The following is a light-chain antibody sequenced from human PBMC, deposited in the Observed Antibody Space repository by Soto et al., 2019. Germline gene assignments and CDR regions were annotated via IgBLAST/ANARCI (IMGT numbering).Light chain of an antibody. J-gene: IGKJ4*01. CDR3: QQYKKYST. V-gene: IGKV1-5*01. CDR1: QSIGSW. Sequence: DIQMTQSPSTLSASVGDRVTITRRASQSIGSWLAWYQQKPGKAPKLLIYDASGLERGVPSRFSGSGSGTECTLTISSLQPDDFATYYCQQYKKYSTFGGGTKVEIK. CDR2: DAS.